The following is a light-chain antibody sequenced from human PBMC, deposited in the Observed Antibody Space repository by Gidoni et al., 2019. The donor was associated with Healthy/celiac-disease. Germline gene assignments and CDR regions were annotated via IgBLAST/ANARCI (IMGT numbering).Light chain of an antibody. CDR3: SSYTSSSTVV. J-gene: IGLJ2*01. V-gene: IGLV2-14*01. CDR2: EVS. Sequence: QSALTPPASVSGSPGQSTTSSCTGTSSDVGGYNYVSWYQQHPGKAPKLMIYEVSNRPSGVSNRFSGSKSGNTAALTISGLQAEDEADYYCSSYTSSSTVVFGGGTKLTVL. CDR1: SSDVGGYNY.